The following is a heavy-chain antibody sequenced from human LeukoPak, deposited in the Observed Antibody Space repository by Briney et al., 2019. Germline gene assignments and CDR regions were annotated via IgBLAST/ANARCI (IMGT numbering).Heavy chain of an antibody. V-gene: IGHV3-53*01. Sequence: AGGSLRLSCAASGLTVGSNYMTWVRQAPGKGLEWVSVIYSAGDTYYTDPVKGRFTISRDNSQNTAYLQRNSLRAEDTAVYYCARDLSAQSRAFDIWGRGTMVTVSS. J-gene: IGHJ3*02. CDR2: IYSAGDT. CDR1: GLTVGSNY. CDR3: ARDLSAQSRAFDI.